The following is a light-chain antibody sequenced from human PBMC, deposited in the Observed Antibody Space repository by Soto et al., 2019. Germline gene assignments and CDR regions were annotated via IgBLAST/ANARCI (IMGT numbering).Light chain of an antibody. CDR2: WAS. CDR3: QQYYVTPPIT. Sequence: IVMTQSPDSLAVSLGERATINCKSSQSVLYSSNNKNYFAWYQQKPGQPPKLLIYWASTRESGVPDRFSGSGSGTDFTLTISGLQAEDVAVYYCQQYYVTPPITFGPGTKVDIK. V-gene: IGKV4-1*01. J-gene: IGKJ3*01. CDR1: QSVLYSSNNKNY.